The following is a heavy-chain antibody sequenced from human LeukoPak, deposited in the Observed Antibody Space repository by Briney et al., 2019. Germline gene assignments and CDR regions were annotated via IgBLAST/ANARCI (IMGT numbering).Heavy chain of an antibody. V-gene: IGHV3-7*03. Sequence: GGSLRLSCAASGFSFSNYYMNWVRQAPGKGLEWVANIKPDGSEEHYVDSVKGRFTISRDNAKNSLYLQMSSLRVEDTAVYYCASGPHDYGDYDGAFDIWGQGTMVTVSS. CDR1: GFSFSNYY. CDR3: ASGPHDYGDYDGAFDI. CDR2: IKPDGSEE. J-gene: IGHJ3*02. D-gene: IGHD4-17*01.